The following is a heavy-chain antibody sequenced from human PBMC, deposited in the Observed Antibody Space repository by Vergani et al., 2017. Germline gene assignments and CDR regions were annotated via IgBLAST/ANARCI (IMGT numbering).Heavy chain of an antibody. Sequence: QVQLQESGPGLVKPSETLSLTCTVAGGSISSHYWSWIRQPPGKGLEWIGYMHYSGSTNYNPPLKCRVTRSVDTSKTQFSLKLSSVTAADTAVYYCARGLLWFGELLSSYYYGMDVWGQGTTVTVSS. CDR1: GGSISSHY. J-gene: IGHJ6*02. CDR2: MHYSGST. D-gene: IGHD3-10*01. V-gene: IGHV4-59*11. CDR3: ARGLLWFGELLSSYYYGMDV.